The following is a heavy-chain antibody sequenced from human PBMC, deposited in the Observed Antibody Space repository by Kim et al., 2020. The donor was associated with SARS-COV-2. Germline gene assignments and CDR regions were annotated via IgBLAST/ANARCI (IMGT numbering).Heavy chain of an antibody. Sequence: GGSLRLSCAASGFTVSSNYMSWVRQAPGKGLEWVSVIYSGGSTYYADSVKGRFTISRDNSKNTLYLQMNSLRAEDTAVYYCARYSAATRLFDYWGQGTLVTVSS. CDR1: GFTVSSNY. D-gene: IGHD2-15*01. CDR3: ARYSAATRLFDY. CDR2: IYSGGST. J-gene: IGHJ4*02. V-gene: IGHV3-53*01.